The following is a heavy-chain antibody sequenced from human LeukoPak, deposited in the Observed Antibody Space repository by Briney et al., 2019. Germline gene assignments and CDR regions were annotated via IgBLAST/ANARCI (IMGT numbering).Heavy chain of an antibody. Sequence: SVKVSCKASGGTFSSYAISWVRQAPGQGLEWMGRIIPIFGTANYAQKFQGRVTITTDESTSTAYMELSSLRSEDTTVYYCARSSPYGDYLFDYWGQGTLVTVSS. CDR3: ARSSPYGDYLFDY. CDR2: IIPIFGTA. CDR1: GGTFSSYA. D-gene: IGHD4-17*01. J-gene: IGHJ4*02. V-gene: IGHV1-69*05.